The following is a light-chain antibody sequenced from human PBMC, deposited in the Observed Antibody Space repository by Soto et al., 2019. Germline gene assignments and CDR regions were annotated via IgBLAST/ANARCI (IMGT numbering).Light chain of an antibody. Sequence: QSVLTQPPSVSGAPGHPATISCTGSSPNIGAGYDVHWYQQLPGTAPKLLIYGNSNRPSGVPDRFSGSKSGTSASLAITGLQAEDEADYYCQSYDSSLSGYVFGTGTKLTVL. CDR2: GNS. CDR3: QSYDSSLSGYV. V-gene: IGLV1-40*01. CDR1: SPNIGAGYD. J-gene: IGLJ1*01.